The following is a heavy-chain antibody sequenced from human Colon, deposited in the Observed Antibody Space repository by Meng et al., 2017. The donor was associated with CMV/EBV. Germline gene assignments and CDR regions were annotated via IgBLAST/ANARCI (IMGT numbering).Heavy chain of an antibody. V-gene: IGHV4-30-4*08. CDR1: GGSISSNNYY. D-gene: IGHD2-15*01. CDR3: ARDDSPGVD. J-gene: IGHJ4*02. Sequence: SETLSLTCNVSGGSISSNNYYWSWIRQPPGKGLEWIGYIYHSGYTSYNPSLRSRLTIAVDTTKNRFSLKLTSVTAADTAVYYCARDDSPGVDWGRGTLVTVSS. CDR2: IYHSGYT.